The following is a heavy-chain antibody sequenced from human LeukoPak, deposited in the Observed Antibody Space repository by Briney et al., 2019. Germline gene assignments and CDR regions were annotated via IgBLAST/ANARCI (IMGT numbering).Heavy chain of an antibody. D-gene: IGHD5-12*01. CDR3: ARDHSGYDYWFDY. CDR1: GFTFSSYD. V-gene: IGHV3-30-3*01. J-gene: IGHJ4*02. CDR2: ISYDGSTK. Sequence: TGGSLILPCAASGFTFSSYDMDWVRQAPGKGLEWVAVISYDGSTKYYADSVKGRFTISRDNSKNTLSLHMASLTVEDTAMYYCARDHSGYDYWFDYWGQGTLVTVSS.